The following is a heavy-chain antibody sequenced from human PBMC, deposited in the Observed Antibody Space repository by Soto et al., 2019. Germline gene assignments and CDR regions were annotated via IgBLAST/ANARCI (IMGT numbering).Heavy chain of an antibody. CDR2: ISGSGGTT. J-gene: IGHJ3*02. V-gene: IGHV3-23*01. CDR3: AKDLGYTSSWYYALHI. D-gene: IGHD6-13*01. Sequence: EVQLLESGGGLVQPGGSLRLSCAASGFTFSSYAMSWVRQAPGKGLEWVSGISGSGGTTFYADSVKGRFTISRDNSKNTLYLQMNSLRAEDTAVYYCAKDLGYTSSWYYALHIWGQGTMVTVSS. CDR1: GFTFSSYA.